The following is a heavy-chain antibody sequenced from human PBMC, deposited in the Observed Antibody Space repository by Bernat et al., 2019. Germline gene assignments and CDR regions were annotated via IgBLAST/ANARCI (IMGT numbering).Heavy chain of an antibody. V-gene: IGHV4-59*01. Sequence: QVQLQELGPGLVKPSETLSLTCTVSSGSISHYYWSWIRQPPGKGLEWIGYIYYSGSTNYNPSLKSRVTISVDTSKNQFSLKLSSVTAADTAVYYCARGDWDEDAFDIWGQGTMVTVSS. J-gene: IGHJ3*02. CDR2: IYYSGST. D-gene: IGHD1-1*01. CDR1: SGSISHYY. CDR3: ARGDWDEDAFDI.